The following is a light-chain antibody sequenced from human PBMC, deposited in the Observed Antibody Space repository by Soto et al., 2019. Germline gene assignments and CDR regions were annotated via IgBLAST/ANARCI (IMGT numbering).Light chain of an antibody. V-gene: IGKV3-20*01. CDR3: QQYGSSSIT. Sequence: EVVLTQSPGTLSLSPGERATLSCRASRSVSSSYLAWYQQKPGQAPRLLIYDASSRATGIPDRFSGSGSGTDFTLTISRLEPEDFAVYYCQQYGSSSITFGQGARLEN. CDR2: DAS. J-gene: IGKJ5*01. CDR1: RSVSSSY.